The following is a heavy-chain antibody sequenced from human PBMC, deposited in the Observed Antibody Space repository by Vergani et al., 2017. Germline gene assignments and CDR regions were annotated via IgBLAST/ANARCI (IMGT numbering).Heavy chain of an antibody. CDR3: ARAXIHDYDSSGYYRKYYFDY. D-gene: IGHD3-22*01. CDR1: GGSFSGYY. CDR2: INHSGST. V-gene: IGHV4-34*01. Sequence: QVQLQQWGAGLLKPSETLSLTCAVYGGSFSGYYWSWIRQPPGKGLEWIGEINHSGSTNYNPSLKSRVTISVDTSKNQFSLKLSSVTAADTAVYYCARAXIHDYDSSGYYRKYYFDYWGQGTLVTVSS. J-gene: IGHJ4*02.